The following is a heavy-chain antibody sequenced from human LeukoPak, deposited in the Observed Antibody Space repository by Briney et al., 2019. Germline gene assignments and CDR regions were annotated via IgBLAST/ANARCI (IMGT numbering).Heavy chain of an antibody. Sequence: GGSLRLSCAASGFTFSSYWMSWVRQAPGKWLEWVANIKQDGSEKYYVDSVKGRFTISRDNAKNSLYLQMNSLRAEDTAVYYCARVRDWNDADAFDIWGQGTMVTVSS. CDR1: GFTFSSYW. CDR2: IKQDGSEK. V-gene: IGHV3-7*01. CDR3: ARVRDWNDADAFDI. D-gene: IGHD1-1*01. J-gene: IGHJ3*02.